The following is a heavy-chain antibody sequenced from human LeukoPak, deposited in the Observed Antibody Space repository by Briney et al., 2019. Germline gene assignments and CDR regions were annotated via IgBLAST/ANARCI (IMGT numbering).Heavy chain of an antibody. D-gene: IGHD6-13*01. CDR3: ARGGQQLVRDYYYYGMDV. V-gene: IGHV1-69*04. CDR2: IIPIFGIA. J-gene: IGHJ6*02. CDR1: GGTFSSYA. Sequence: SVKVSCKASGGTFSSYAISWVRQALGQGLEWMGRIIPIFGIANYAQKFQGRVTITADKSTSTAYMELSSLRSEDTAVYYCARGGQQLVRDYYYYGMDVWGQGTTVTVSS.